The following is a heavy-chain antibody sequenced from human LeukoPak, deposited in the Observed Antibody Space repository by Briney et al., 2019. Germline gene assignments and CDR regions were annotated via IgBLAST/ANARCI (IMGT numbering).Heavy chain of an antibody. CDR1: GGSISSGGYY. V-gene: IGHV4-31*03. D-gene: IGHD3-3*01. CDR2: IYYSGST. CDR3: ARVRDFWSSHGRAYNWFDP. J-gene: IGHJ5*02. Sequence: SETLSLTCTVSGGSISSGGYYWSWIRQHPGKGLEWIGYIYYSGSTYYNPSLKSRVTISVDTSKNQFSLKLSSVTAADTAVYYCARVRDFWSSHGRAYNWFDPWGQGTLVTVSS.